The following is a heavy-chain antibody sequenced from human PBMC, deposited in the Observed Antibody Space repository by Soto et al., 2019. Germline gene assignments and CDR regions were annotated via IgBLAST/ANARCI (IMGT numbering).Heavy chain of an antibody. CDR1: GYSFPTYW. CDR3: AGRGYRGYELYVRDV. D-gene: IGHD5-12*01. Sequence: PGESLKISCKGSGYSFPTYWIGWVRQTPGKGLEWMGIIHPGDSDTRYSPSFQGQVTISADKSISTAYLQWSSLKASDTALYYCAGRGYRGYELYVRDVWGQGTTVTVS. V-gene: IGHV5-51*01. CDR2: IHPGDSDT. J-gene: IGHJ6*02.